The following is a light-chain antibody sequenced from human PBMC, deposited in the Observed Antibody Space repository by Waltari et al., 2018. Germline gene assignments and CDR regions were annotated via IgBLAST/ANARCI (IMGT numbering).Light chain of an antibody. J-gene: IGLJ2*01. CDR1: SSDVGGSNY. CDR2: DVS. V-gene: IGLV2-14*01. Sequence: QSALTQPASVSGSPGQSITIPCTGTSSDVGGSNYVSWYQQHPGKAPKLMIYDVSNRPSGVSNRFSGSKSGNTASLTISGLQAEDEADYYCSSYTSSSTSLVFGGGTKLTVL. CDR3: SSYTSSSTSLV.